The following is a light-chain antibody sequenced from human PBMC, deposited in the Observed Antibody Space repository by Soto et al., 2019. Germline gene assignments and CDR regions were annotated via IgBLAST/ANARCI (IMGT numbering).Light chain of an antibody. J-gene: IGKJ1*01. V-gene: IGKV1-5*01. CDR2: DAS. CDR3: QQYNSYWT. CDR1: QSISSW. Sequence: DIQMTQSASTLSASGGERVTITCRASQSISSWLAGYQQKPGKAPKLVVYDASRLGSGVPSRFSGSGSGTELTLTISGIQPDDFATYYFQQYNSYWTFGQGTKVDI.